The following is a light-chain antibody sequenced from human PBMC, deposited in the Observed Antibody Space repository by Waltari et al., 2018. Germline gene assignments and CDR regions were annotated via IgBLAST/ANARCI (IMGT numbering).Light chain of an antibody. J-gene: IGKJ4*01. Sequence: DIQLTQSPSFLSASVGDRVNFTCRAIRDIMNYLAWYQQKSGKAPKRLIFAASTLQSGVPSRFSGIGSGTEFTLTISSLQPEDLATYYCQQPPGTFGGGTKVEIK. CDR1: RDIMNY. V-gene: IGKV1-9*01. CDR2: AAS. CDR3: QQPPGT.